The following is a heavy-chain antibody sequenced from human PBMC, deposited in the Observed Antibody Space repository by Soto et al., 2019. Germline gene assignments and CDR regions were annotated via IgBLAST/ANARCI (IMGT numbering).Heavy chain of an antibody. V-gene: IGHV3-48*03. CDR2: IDSTAATI. CDR3: ATDADGVYDFDY. Sequence: EVQLVESGGGLVQPGGSLRLSCPTSGFSFTSYGMTWARQAPGMGLEWVAHIDSTAATISYAVSVRGRFTIPRDNGKNSLYLLMNSLRPEDTAVYDCATDADGVYDFDYWCQGVLVTVSS. D-gene: IGHD2-8*01. CDR1: GFSFTSYG. J-gene: IGHJ4*02.